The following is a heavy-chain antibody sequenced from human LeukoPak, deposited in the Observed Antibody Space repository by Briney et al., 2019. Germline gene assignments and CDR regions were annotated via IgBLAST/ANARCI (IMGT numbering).Heavy chain of an antibody. CDR3: ARWDIGMLSYFDY. J-gene: IGHJ4*02. D-gene: IGHD5-12*01. Sequence: GESLTISCKASGYSFTNYWIGWVRQKPGQGLGWMGVIHPGNSDTRYSPSFQGQVTISTDKSASTAYLQWSSLKASDTAVYYCARWDIGMLSYFDYWGQGTLVAVSA. CDR1: GYSFTNYW. V-gene: IGHV5-51*01. CDR2: IHPGNSDT.